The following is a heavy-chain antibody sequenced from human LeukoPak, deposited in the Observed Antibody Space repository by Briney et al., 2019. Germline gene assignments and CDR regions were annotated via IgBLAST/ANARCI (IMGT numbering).Heavy chain of an antibody. CDR3: ARESGYAVGDF. CDR2: IYSGGST. V-gene: IGHV3-53*01. Sequence: PGGSLRLSCAASGFTVSSNYMSWVRQAPGKGLEWVSVIYSGGSTYHADSVKGRFIISKDTSKNTLYLQMNNLRADDTAVYYCARESGYAVGDFWGQGTLVTVSS. D-gene: IGHD5-12*01. CDR1: GFTVSSNY. J-gene: IGHJ4*02.